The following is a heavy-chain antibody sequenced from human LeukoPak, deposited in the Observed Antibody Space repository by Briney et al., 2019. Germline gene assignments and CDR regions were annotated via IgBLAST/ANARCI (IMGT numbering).Heavy chain of an antibody. CDR1: GCTFTSYD. CDR2: MNPNSGNT. V-gene: IGHV1-8*01. J-gene: IGHJ4*02. D-gene: IGHD3-10*01. CDR3: ASSSLYGSGSYYGY. Sequence: ASVKVSCKASGCTFTSYDINWVRQATGQGLEWMGWMNPNSGNTGYAQKFQGRVTMTRNTSISTAYMELSSLRSEDTAVYYCASSSLYGSGSYYGYWGQGTLVTVSS.